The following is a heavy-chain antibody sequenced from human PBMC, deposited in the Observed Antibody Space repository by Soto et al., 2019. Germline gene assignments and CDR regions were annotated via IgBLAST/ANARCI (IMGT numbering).Heavy chain of an antibody. V-gene: IGHV4-59*01. Sequence: PSETLSLTCTVSGGSISSYYWSWIRQPPGKGLEWIGYIYYSGSTNYNPSLKSRVTISVDTSKNQFSLKLSSVTAADTAVYYCARGSVVVVAATPFDPWGLGTLVTVSS. J-gene: IGHJ5*02. CDR3: ARGSVVVVAATPFDP. D-gene: IGHD2-15*01. CDR1: GGSISSYY. CDR2: IYYSGST.